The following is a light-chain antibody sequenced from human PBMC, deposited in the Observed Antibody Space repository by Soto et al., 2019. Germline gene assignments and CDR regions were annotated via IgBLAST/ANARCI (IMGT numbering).Light chain of an antibody. CDR1: SSDVGGYNY. V-gene: IGLV2-11*01. Sequence: QSALTQPASVSGSPGQSITISCTGTSSDVGGYNYVSWYQQHPGKAPKLTIYDVSKRPSGVPDRFSGSKSGNTASLTISGLQAEDEADYYCCSYAGSYTLYVFGTGTKVTVL. J-gene: IGLJ1*01. CDR3: CSYAGSYTLYV. CDR2: DVS.